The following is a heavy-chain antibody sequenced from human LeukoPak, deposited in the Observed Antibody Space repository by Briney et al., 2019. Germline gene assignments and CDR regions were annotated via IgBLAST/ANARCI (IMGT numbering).Heavy chain of an antibody. CDR3: AKDDPKAYFDY. CDR2: IYSGGST. V-gene: IGHV3-NL1*01. Sequence: GGSLRLSCAASGFTFSSYAMHWVRQAPGKGLEWVSVIYSGGSTYYADSVKGRFTISRDNSKNTLYLQMNSLRAEDTAVYYCAKDDPKAYFDYWGQGNLVTVSS. CDR1: GFTFSSYA. J-gene: IGHJ4*02.